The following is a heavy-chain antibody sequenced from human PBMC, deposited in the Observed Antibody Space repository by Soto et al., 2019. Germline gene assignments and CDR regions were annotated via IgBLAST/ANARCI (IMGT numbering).Heavy chain of an antibody. CDR1: GGSVRSGNHY. CDR2: IFNSGGT. D-gene: IGHD4-17*01. CDR3: ATDSDTVTTGY. Sequence: TLSLTCSVSGGSVRSGNHYWSWIRQPPGKGLEWIGYIFNSGGTKYNPSLKSRVSISADMSKNQFSLNLTSVTAADTAVYYCATDSDTVTTGYWGQGTLVTVSS. V-gene: IGHV4-61*01. J-gene: IGHJ4*02.